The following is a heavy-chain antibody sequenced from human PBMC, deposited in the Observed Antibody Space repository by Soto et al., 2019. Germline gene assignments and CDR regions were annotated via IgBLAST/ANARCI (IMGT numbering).Heavy chain of an antibody. J-gene: IGHJ4*02. D-gene: IGHD6-19*01. CDR3: ATDASGPFDY. CDR2: IHSDGST. Sequence: VGSLRLSCSVAGFTVSDSMSWVRQAPGKGLECVSFIHSDGSTHYTDSVRGRFTISRDNSKNTLYLQMYRLRVDDTAVYFCATDASGPFDYWGQGTLVTVSS. CDR1: GFTVSDS. V-gene: IGHV3-53*01.